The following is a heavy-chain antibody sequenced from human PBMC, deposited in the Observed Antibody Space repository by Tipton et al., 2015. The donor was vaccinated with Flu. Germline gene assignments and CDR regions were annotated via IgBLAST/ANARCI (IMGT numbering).Heavy chain of an antibody. J-gene: IGHJ6*02. V-gene: IGHV3-66*01. D-gene: IGHD2-8*01. Sequence: SLRLSCAASGFTVSSNYMSWVRQAPGKGLEWVSVIYSGGSTYYADSVKGRFTISRDNSKNTLYLQMNSLRAEDTAVYYCARDGTRWGYCTNGVCYMSPNYYGMDVWGQGTTVTVS. CDR3: ARDGTRWGYCTNGVCYMSPNYYGMDV. CDR2: IYSGGST. CDR1: GFTVSSNY.